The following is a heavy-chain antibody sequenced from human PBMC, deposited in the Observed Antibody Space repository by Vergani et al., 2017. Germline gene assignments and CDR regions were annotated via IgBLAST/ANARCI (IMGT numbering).Heavy chain of an antibody. V-gene: IGHV3-30-3*01. CDR2: ISYDGSNK. J-gene: IGHJ4*02. CDR3: AGGAGYYYDSSDWSY. Sequence: QVQLVESGGGVVQPGRSLRLSCAASGFTFSSYAMHWVRQAPGKGLEWVAVISYDGSNKYYADSVKGRFTISRDNSKNTLYLQMNSLRAEDTAVYYCAGGAGYYYDSSDWSYWGQGTLVTVSS. CDR1: GFTFSSYA. D-gene: IGHD3-22*01.